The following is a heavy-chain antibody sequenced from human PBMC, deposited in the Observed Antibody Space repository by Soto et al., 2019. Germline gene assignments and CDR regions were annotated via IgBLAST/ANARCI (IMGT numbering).Heavy chain of an antibody. J-gene: IGHJ6*03. Sequence: GGSLRLSCAASGFTFSSYAMSWVRQAPGKGLEWVSAISGSGGSTYYADSVKGRFTISRDNSKNTLYLQMNSLRAEDTAVYYCAKDRIAAAGTSDYYYMDVWGKGTTVTVSS. D-gene: IGHD6-13*01. V-gene: IGHV3-23*01. CDR2: ISGSGGST. CDR1: GFTFSSYA. CDR3: AKDRIAAAGTSDYYYMDV.